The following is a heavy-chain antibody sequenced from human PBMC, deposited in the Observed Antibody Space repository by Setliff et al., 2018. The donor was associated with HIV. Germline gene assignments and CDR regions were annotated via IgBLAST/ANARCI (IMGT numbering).Heavy chain of an antibody. V-gene: IGHV3-21*01. CDR3: AKTQTVITVYGPFDS. D-gene: IGHD4-4*01. Sequence: GGSLRLSCAASGFTFSSYAMHWVRQAPGKGLEWVSSISSSSSYIYYADSVKGRFTISRDNSKNTLYLQMNSLRAEDTAVYYCAKTQTVITVYGPFDSWGQGTPVTVSS. CDR2: ISSSSSYI. J-gene: IGHJ4*02. CDR1: GFTFSSYA.